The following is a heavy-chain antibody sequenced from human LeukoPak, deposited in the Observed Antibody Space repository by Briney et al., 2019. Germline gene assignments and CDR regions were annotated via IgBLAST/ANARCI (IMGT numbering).Heavy chain of an antibody. CDR1: GYTFRSNW. V-gene: IGHV5-51*01. CDR3: ARRPPGAAAGMGGDFDY. D-gene: IGHD6-13*01. Sequence: GESLKISCETPGYTFRSNWIAWVRKVPGKGLEWMGIIYPGDSDTRYSPSFEGQVTITADKSISTAYLQWSSLKASDTAVYYCARRPPGAAAGMGGDFDYWGRGTLVTVSS. CDR2: IYPGDSDT. J-gene: IGHJ4*02.